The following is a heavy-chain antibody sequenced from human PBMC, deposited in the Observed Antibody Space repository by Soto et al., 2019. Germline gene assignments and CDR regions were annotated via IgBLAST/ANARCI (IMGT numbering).Heavy chain of an antibody. J-gene: IGHJ4*01. D-gene: IGHD4-17*01. CDR2: IYYSGST. Sequence: SETLSLTCTVSGGSISSGDYYWSWIRQPPGKGLEWIGYIYYSGSTYYNPSLKSRVTISVDTSKNQFSLKLSSVTAADTAVYYCARLYGGNSVPPAFADWGQGTLVTVSS. CDR3: ARLYGGNSVPPAFAD. CDR1: GGSISSGDYY. V-gene: IGHV4-30-4*01.